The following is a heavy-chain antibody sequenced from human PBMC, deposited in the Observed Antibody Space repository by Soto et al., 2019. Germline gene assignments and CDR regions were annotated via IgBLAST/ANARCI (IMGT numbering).Heavy chain of an antibody. CDR3: ARVRGVAAAGPYYYYGMDV. J-gene: IGHJ6*02. D-gene: IGHD6-13*01. CDR1: GGSISSYY. V-gene: IGHV4-4*07. CDR2: IYTSGST. Sequence: PSETLSLTCTVSGGSISSYYWSWIRQPAGKGLEWIGRIYTSGSTNYNPSLKSRVTMSVDTSKNQFSLKLSSVTAADTAVYYCARVRGVAAAGPYYYYGMDVWGQGTTVTVSS.